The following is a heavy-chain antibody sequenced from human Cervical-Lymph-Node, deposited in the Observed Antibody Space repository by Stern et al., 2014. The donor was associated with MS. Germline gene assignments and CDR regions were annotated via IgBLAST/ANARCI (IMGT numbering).Heavy chain of an antibody. V-gene: IGHV4-59*01. D-gene: IGHD2-8*01. J-gene: IGHJ4*02. Sequence: QLQLQESGPGLVKPSETLSLTCTVSGGSITSYYCSWIRKSPGKGLESIGYIHHSGSTAYNPSLKSRVTISVDSSKNQFSLRLSSATAADTAVYYCARGRMYHFDSWGQGTLVTVSS. CDR3: ARGRMYHFDS. CDR1: GGSITSYY. CDR2: IHHSGST.